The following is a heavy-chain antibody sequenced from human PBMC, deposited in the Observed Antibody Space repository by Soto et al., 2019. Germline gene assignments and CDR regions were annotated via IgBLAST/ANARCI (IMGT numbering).Heavy chain of an antibody. CDR3: ARGVGSSPPRY. Sequence: SETLSLTCTISGGSISVYYWSWIRQPPGQALELIGYIYDSGSPYYNPSLRSRVIIPADTSKNQISLKLTSATAADTAVYYCARGVGSSPPRYWGRGTLVTVSS. CDR2: IYDSGSP. CDR1: GGSISVYY. D-gene: IGHD1-26*01. V-gene: IGHV4-59*01. J-gene: IGHJ4*02.